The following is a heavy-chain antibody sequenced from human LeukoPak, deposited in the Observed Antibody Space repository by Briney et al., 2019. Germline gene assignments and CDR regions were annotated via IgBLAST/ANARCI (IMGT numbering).Heavy chain of an antibody. V-gene: IGHV4-34*01. J-gene: IGHJ1*01. CDR1: GGSFSGYY. CDR3: ARGHSPVTTKVSYFQH. CDR2: INHSVST. D-gene: IGHD4-17*01. Sequence: SETLSLTCAVYGGSFSGYYWSWIRQPPGKGLDLIGEINHSVSTNYNPSLKSRVTILVDTSKNQFSLKLSSVTAADTAVYYCARGHSPVTTKVSYFQHWGQGTLVTVSS.